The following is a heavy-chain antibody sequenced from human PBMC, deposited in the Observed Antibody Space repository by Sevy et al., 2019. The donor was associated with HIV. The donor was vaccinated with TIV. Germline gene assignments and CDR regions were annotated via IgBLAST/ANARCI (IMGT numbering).Heavy chain of an antibody. Sequence: GGYLRLSCAASGFIFSDYAMSWVRQAPGKGLEWISSISGGDDSTYYADSVKGRFTVSRDNSKNTLYLQMNTLRAEDTALHYCLIFGDYYDSGGYYWYFDFWGRGTLVTVSS. J-gene: IGHJ2*01. V-gene: IGHV3-23*01. D-gene: IGHD3-22*01. CDR1: GFIFSDYA. CDR2: ISGGDDST. CDR3: LIFGDYYDSGGYYWYFDF.